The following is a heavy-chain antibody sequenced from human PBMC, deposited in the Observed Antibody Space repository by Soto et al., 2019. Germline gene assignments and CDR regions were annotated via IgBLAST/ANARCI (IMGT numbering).Heavy chain of an antibody. CDR3: ARDFYDSVGYTWFDS. D-gene: IGHD3-22*01. J-gene: IGHJ5*01. V-gene: IGHV4-59*01. Sequence: SETLSLTCTVSSDTSTSYYSGWIRQAPRKGLEWIGHIHNSGTSTHNPSLNGRVTISIDMSKKQFSLKLTSLTSADTAVYYCARDFYDSVGYTWFDSWSQGTLVTVSS. CDR1: SDTSTSYY. CDR2: IHNSGTS.